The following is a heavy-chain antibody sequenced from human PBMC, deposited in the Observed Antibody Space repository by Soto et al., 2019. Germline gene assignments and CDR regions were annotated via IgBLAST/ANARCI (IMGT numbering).Heavy chain of an antibody. CDR2: IWYDGSNK. CDR3: ARDFGGYYFDY. V-gene: IGHV3-33*01. CDR1: GFTFSSYG. Sequence: GESLKISCAASGFTFSSYGMHWVRQAPGKGLEWVAVIWYDGSNKYYADSVKGRFTISRDNSKNTLYLQMNSLRAEDTAVYYCARDFGGYYFDYWGQGTLVTVSS. D-gene: IGHD3-10*01. J-gene: IGHJ4*02.